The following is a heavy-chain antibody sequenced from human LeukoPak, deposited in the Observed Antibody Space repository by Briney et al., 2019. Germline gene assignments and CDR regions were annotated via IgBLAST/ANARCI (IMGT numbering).Heavy chain of an antibody. CDR2: IRSKVYGGTT. CDR1: GFTFGDYA. CDR3: VRYSGDADY. V-gene: IGHV3-49*03. J-gene: IGHJ4*02. D-gene: IGHD5-12*01. Sequence: GSLRLSCTASGFTFGDYAMSWFRQAPGKGLEWVGFIRSKVYGGTTEYAASVKGRFTISRDDSKSIAYLQMNSLKSEDTAVYYCVRYSGDADYWGQGTLVTVSS.